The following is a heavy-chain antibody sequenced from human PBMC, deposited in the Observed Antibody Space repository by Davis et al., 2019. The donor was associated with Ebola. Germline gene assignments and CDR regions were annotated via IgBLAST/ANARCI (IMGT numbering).Heavy chain of an antibody. CDR1: GFTFSDYW. CDR3: ARTVEMATILYYYYGMDV. Sequence: PGESLKISCAASGFTFSDYWMSWVRQAPGKGLDWVASIKQDGSEKYYVDSVKGRFTISRDNAKNSLFLQMNSLRAEDTAVYYCARTVEMATILYYYYGMDVWGQGTTVTVSS. CDR2: IKQDGSEK. J-gene: IGHJ6*02. V-gene: IGHV3-7*03. D-gene: IGHD5-24*01.